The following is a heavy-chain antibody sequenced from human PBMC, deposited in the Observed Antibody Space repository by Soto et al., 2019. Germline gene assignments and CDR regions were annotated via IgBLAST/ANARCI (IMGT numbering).Heavy chain of an antibody. CDR3: ARGGGTISSFYYYYYGMDV. J-gene: IGHJ6*02. D-gene: IGHD3-3*01. V-gene: IGHV1-8*02. CDR2: INPNSGNT. CDR1: GYTFTDYY. Sequence: SVKVSCKASGYTFTDYYIHWVRQAPGQGLEWMGWINPNSGNTGYAQKFQGRVTMTRNTSISTAYMELSSLRSEDTAVYYCARGGGTISSFYYYYYGMDVWGQGTTVTVSS.